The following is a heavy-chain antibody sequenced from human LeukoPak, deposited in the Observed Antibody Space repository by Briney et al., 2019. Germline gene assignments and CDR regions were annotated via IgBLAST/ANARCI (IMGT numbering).Heavy chain of an antibody. D-gene: IGHD6-13*01. CDR2: ISSSRRYT. CDR3: ARATRAAGGTGNNWFAP. CDR1: GFTFSDYY. Sequence: PGGSLRLSCAASGFTFSDYYMSWIRQAPGKGRRWGSYISSSRRYTNYADSVKGRFTISRDNAKNSLYLQMNSPRAEGTAVYYCARATRAAGGTGNNWFAPWGQGTLVTVSS. V-gene: IGHV3-11*05. J-gene: IGHJ5*02.